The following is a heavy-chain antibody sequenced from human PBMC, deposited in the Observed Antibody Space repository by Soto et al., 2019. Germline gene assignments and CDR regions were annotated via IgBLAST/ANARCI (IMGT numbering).Heavy chain of an antibody. CDR2: ISAYNGNP. Sequence: QVQLVQSGAEVKKPGASVKVSCKASGYTFTSYGITWVRQAPGQGLEWMGWISAYNGNPNYAQKLQGRVTMTTETPTSTADMELRSLRSDDTAVYYCAREPIKWEPRSDAFDIWGQGTMVTVS. V-gene: IGHV1-18*04. J-gene: IGHJ3*02. CDR3: AREPIKWEPRSDAFDI. CDR1: GYTFTSYG. D-gene: IGHD1-26*01.